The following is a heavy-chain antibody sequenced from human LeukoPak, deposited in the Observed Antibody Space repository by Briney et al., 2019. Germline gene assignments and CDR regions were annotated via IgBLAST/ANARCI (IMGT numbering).Heavy chain of an antibody. D-gene: IGHD3-16*02. CDR3: ALNGREVPSGAFDI. Sequence: GGSLRLSCAASGFTFSSYTMSWVRQAPGKGLEWVSGVSGSGGNIHYADSVKGRFTISRDNSKNTLYLQMNSLRAEDTAVYYCALNGREVPSGAFDIWGQGTMVTVSS. CDR2: VSGSGGNI. CDR1: GFTFSSYT. J-gene: IGHJ3*02. V-gene: IGHV3-23*01.